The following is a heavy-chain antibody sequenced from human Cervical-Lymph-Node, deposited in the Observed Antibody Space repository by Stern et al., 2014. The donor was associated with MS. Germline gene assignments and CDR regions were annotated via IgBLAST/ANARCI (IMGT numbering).Heavy chain of an antibody. CDR2: IIPMFGSV. J-gene: IGHJ6*02. Sequence: VQLVESGAEVRKPGSSVMVSCKASGGTFSNNAFSWVRPAPGHGLEWMGGIIPMFGSVNYAQNFQGRVTITADESTSTSYLELTSLSSDDTATYYCARDSEILFAMDVWGQGTTVTVSS. CDR3: ARDSEILFAMDV. D-gene: IGHD1-14*01. CDR1: GGTFSNNA. V-gene: IGHV1-69*01.